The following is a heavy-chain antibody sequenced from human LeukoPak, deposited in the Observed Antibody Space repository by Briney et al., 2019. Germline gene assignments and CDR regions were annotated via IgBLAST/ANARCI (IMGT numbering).Heavy chain of an antibody. J-gene: IGHJ4*02. CDR2: INPNTGGT. V-gene: IGHV1-2*02. CDR3: ARALGMAAPGSAGY. D-gene: IGHD6-13*01. Sequence: GASVKVSCKASGYTFTGYNIHWVRQAPGQGLEWMGWINPNTGGTTFAQKFQGRVTMTGDTSISTAYMELSSLRSDDTAVYYCARALGMAAPGSAGYWGQGTLVTVSS. CDR1: GYTFTGYN.